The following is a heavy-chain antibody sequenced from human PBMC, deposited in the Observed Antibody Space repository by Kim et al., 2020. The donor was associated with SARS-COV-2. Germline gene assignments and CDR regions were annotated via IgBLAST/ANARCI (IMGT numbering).Heavy chain of an antibody. D-gene: IGHD3-10*01. V-gene: IGHV1-69*01. Sequence: QKFQGRVTITADESTSTAYMELSSLRSEDTAVYYCARVSVVLLWFGELYYWGQGTLVTVSS. J-gene: IGHJ4*02. CDR3: ARVSVVLLWFGELYY.